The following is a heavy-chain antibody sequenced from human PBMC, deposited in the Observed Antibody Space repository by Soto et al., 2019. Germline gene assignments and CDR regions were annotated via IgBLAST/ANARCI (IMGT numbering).Heavy chain of an antibody. CDR2: ISSDSTI. Sequence: EVQLVESGGGLVQPGGSLRLSCAASGFTFSNYSMNWVRQAPGKGLEWVSYISSDSTIYYADSVKGRFTISRDNAKNSLYLQMNCLRAEDTAVYYCAIETQWLNWFDPWGQGTLVTVSS. D-gene: IGHD6-19*01. CDR1: GFTFSNYS. J-gene: IGHJ5*02. CDR3: AIETQWLNWFDP. V-gene: IGHV3-48*01.